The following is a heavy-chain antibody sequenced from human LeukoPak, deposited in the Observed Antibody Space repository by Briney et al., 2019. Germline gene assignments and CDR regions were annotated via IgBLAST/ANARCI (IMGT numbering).Heavy chain of an antibody. J-gene: IGHJ4*02. D-gene: IGHD3-3*01. Sequence: GGSLRLSCAAPGFTFSTYSMNWVRQAPGKGLEWASSISSSSSYIYYADSVKGRFTISRDNAKNSLYLQMNSLRAEDTAVYYCAKWDSSGFWSGYTYYFDYWGQGTLVTVSS. V-gene: IGHV3-21*01. CDR3: AKWDSSGFWSGYTYYFDY. CDR2: ISSSSSYI. CDR1: GFTFSTYS.